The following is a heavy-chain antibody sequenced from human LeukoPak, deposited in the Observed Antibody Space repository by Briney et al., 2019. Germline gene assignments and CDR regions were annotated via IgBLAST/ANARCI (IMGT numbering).Heavy chain of an antibody. CDR2: ISSNSKYT. D-gene: IGHD1-26*01. J-gene: IGHJ5*02. CDR1: GFMFSDYF. V-gene: IGHV3-11*05. Sequence: PGGSLRLSCAASGFMFSDYFMSWIRQAPGKELEWISYISSNSKYTKYADSVKGRFTISRDNAKKSLYLQMNSLRAEDTAVYYCAKDGRVTPSGWFDPWGQGTLVTVSS. CDR3: AKDGRVTPSGWFDP.